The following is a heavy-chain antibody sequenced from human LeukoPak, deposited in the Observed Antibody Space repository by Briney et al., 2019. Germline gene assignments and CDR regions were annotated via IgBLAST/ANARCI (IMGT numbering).Heavy chain of an antibody. J-gene: IGHJ4*02. CDR2: IGGGGGSA. V-gene: IGHV3-23*01. CDR1: GFTFSSYA. CDR3: AKSVAGINAPLGY. D-gene: IGHD6-19*01. Sequence: GGSLRLSCAASGFTFSSYAMSWVRQAPGKGLEWVSVIGGGGGSAYYGDSAKGRSTISRDNSESTLYLQMNSLRAEDTAVYYCAKSVAGINAPLGYWGQGTLVTVSS.